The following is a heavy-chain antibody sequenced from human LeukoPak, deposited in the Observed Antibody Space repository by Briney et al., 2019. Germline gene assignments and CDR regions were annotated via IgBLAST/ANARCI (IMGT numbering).Heavy chain of an antibody. V-gene: IGHV3-23*01. J-gene: IGHJ3*02. CDR1: GFTFSSYA. Sequence: GGSLRLSCAASGFTFSSYAMSWVRQAPGKGLEWVSAISGSGSGTYYADSVKGRFTISRDNSENTLYLQMNSLRAEDTAVYYCAKDRRIAVAQGAFDIWGQGTMVTVSS. D-gene: IGHD6-19*01. CDR3: AKDRRIAVAQGAFDI. CDR2: ISGSGSGT.